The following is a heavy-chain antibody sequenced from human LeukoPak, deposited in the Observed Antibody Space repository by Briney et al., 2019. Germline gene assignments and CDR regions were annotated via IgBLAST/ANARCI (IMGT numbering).Heavy chain of an antibody. CDR3: ARLDATGSYFDY. CDR1: GYGFTNYW. J-gene: IGHJ4*02. CDR2: IYPGDSET. D-gene: IGHD3-9*01. V-gene: IGHV5-51*01. Sequence: GESLQISCKGSGYGFTNYWIGWVRPMPGKGLEWMGIIYPGDSETRYSPSFQGQVTISADKSISIAYLQWSSLKASDTAMYYCARLDATGSYFDYWGQGTLVTVSS.